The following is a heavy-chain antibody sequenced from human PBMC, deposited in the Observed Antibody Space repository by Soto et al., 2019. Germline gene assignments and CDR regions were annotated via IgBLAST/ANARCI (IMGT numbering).Heavy chain of an antibody. CDR1: GFTFSYYS. Sequence: WGSLRLSCAVSGFTFSYYSMNWVRQAPGKGLEWISYISSSSDTIYYADSMKGRFTISRDNAKNSLYLQMNGLRDDDTAVYFCARGRLWSFDYWGQGTLVTVSS. V-gene: IGHV3-48*02. CDR3: ARGRLWSFDY. J-gene: IGHJ4*02. D-gene: IGHD3-10*01. CDR2: ISSSSDTI.